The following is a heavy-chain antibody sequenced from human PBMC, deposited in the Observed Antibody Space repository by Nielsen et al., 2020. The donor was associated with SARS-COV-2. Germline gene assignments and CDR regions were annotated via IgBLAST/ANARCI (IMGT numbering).Heavy chain of an antibody. CDR2: IYSDGSA. CDR1: GFAVSNNY. Sequence: GGSLRLSCAASGFAVSNNYMSWVRQAAGKGLEWVSVIYSDGSASYADSVKGRFTISRDNFKNMLFLQMNSLRAEDTAVYYCARDNWGRMDVWGQGTTVTVSS. J-gene: IGHJ6*02. V-gene: IGHV3-66*01. CDR3: ARDNWGRMDV. D-gene: IGHD7-27*01.